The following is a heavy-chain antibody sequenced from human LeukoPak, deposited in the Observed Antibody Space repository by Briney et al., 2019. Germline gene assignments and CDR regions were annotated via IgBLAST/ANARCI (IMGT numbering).Heavy chain of an antibody. CDR1: GYTFSSYG. Sequence: GRSLRLSCAASGYTFSSYGMHWVRQAPGKGLEWVAVISYDGSNQYYADSVKGRFTISRDNSKNTLYLQMNSLRTEDTAVYYCARGADTHFDYWGQGILVTVSS. CDR2: ISYDGSNQ. V-gene: IGHV3-30*03. D-gene: IGHD2-15*01. CDR3: ARGADTHFDY. J-gene: IGHJ4*02.